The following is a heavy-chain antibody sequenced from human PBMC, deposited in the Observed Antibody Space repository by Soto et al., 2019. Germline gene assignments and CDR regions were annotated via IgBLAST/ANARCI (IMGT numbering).Heavy chain of an antibody. D-gene: IGHD2-15*01. J-gene: IGHJ4*02. CDR1: GGSFSGYY. CDR2: INHSGST. V-gene: IGHV4-34*01. Sequence: KPSETLSLTCAVYGGSFSGYYWSWIRQPPGKGLEWIGEINHSGSTNYNPSLKSRVTISVDTSKNQFSLKLSSVTAADTAVYYCARAEDPRNFDYWGQGTLVTVSS. CDR3: ARAEDPRNFDY.